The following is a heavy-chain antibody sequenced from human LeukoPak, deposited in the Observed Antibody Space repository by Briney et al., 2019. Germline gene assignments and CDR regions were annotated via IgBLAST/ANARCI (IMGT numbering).Heavy chain of an antibody. J-gene: IGHJ4*02. CDR2: ISGSGGST. V-gene: IGHV3-23*01. Sequence: PGGTLRLSCAASGFSFSSYGMSWVRQAPGKGLEWVSAISGSGGSTYYADSVKGRFTISRDNSKNTLYLQMNSLRVEDTAVYYCGRDLAWGAFDYWGQGTLVTVSS. CDR3: GRDLAWGAFDY. D-gene: IGHD7-27*01. CDR1: GFSFSSYG.